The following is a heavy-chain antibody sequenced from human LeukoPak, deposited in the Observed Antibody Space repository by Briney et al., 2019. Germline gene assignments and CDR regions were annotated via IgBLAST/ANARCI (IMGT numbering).Heavy chain of an antibody. Sequence: GGSLRLSCAASGFTFSSYAMSWVRQAPGKGLEWVSAISGSGGSTYYADSVKGRFTISRDNSKNTLYLQMNSLRAEDTAVYYCAKDSQPSRVVPNLWYFDHWGQGTLVTVSS. D-gene: IGHD3-3*01. CDR2: ISGSGGST. CDR1: GFTFSSYA. V-gene: IGHV3-23*01. CDR3: AKDSQPSRVVPNLWYFDH. J-gene: IGHJ4*02.